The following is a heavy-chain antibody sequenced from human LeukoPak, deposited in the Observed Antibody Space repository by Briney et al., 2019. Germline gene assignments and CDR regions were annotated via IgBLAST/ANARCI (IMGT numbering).Heavy chain of an antibody. V-gene: IGHV4-30-2*05. CDR1: GGSISSGGYS. D-gene: IGHD1-26*01. J-gene: IGHJ5*02. Sequence: PSQTLSLTCAVSGGSISSGGYSWSWVRQPPGKGLEWIGYIYHSGSTYYNPSLKSRVTISVDTSKNQFSLKLSSVTAADTAVYYCAREIRSGGNYLWFDPWGQGTLVTVSS. CDR2: IYHSGST. CDR3: AREIRSGGNYLWFDP.